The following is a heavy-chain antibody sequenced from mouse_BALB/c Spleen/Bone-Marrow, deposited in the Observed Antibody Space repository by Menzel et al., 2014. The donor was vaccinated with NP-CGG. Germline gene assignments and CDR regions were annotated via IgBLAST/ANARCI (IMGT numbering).Heavy chain of an antibody. CDR2: ISSGGRYT. Sequence: EVKVVESGGDLVKPGGSLKLSCAASGFTFSNYAMSWVRQTPEKRLEWVATISSGGRYTYYPDSVKGRFTISRDNAKNTLYLQMISLRSEDTAMYYCARQGGDYDGKLPYWRQGTLVTVSA. CDR1: GFTFSNYA. V-gene: IGHV5-9-3*01. D-gene: IGHD2-4*01. J-gene: IGHJ3*01. CDR3: ARQGGDYDGKLPY.